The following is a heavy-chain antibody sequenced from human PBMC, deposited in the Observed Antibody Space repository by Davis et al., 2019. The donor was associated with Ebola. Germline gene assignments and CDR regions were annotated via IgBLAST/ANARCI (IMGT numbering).Heavy chain of an antibody. D-gene: IGHD3-16*01. CDR3: ARSGSYEERYFDY. CDR2: INPSGGST. J-gene: IGHJ4*02. CDR1: GYSFTGYY. Sequence: AASVKVSCKASGYSFTGYYMHWVRQAPGQGLEWMGIINPSGGSTSYAQKFQGRVTMTRDTSTSTAYMEVRSLRSDDTAVYYCARSGSYEERYFDYWGQGTLVTVSS. V-gene: IGHV1-46*01.